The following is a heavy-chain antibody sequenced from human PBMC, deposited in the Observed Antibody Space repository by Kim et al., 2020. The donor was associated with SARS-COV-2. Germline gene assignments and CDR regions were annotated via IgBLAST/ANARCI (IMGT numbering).Heavy chain of an antibody. V-gene: IGHV1-18*01. CDR2: ISAYNGNT. CDR3: ARDRVVVVAAMEAYYYYYGMDV. Sequence: ASVKVSCKASGYTFTSYGISWVRQAPGQGLEWMGWISAYNGNTNYAQKLQGRVTMTTDTSTSTAYMELRSLRSDDTAVYYCARDRVVVVAAMEAYYYYYGMDVWGQGTTVTVSS. J-gene: IGHJ6*02. CDR1: GYTFTSYG. D-gene: IGHD2-15*01.